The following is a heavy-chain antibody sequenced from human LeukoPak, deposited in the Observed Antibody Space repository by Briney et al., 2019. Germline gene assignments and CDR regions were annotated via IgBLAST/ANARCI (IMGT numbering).Heavy chain of an antibody. Sequence: SETLSLTCTVSGGSISYYYWSWIRQPPGKELEWIGYMYYTGRTYYNPSLRSRVTISVDTSKNQFSLNLSSVTAADTDVYYCASHLRESGGYWSQFDPWGQGTLVTVSS. V-gene: IGHV4-59*08. CDR2: MYYTGRT. CDR3: ASHLRESGGYWSQFDP. CDR1: GGSISYYY. D-gene: IGHD2-21*01. J-gene: IGHJ5*02.